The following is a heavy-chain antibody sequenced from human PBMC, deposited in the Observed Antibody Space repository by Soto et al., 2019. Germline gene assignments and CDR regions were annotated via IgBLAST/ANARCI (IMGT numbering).Heavy chain of an antibody. CDR1: GGSFSGYY. CDR3: ARHNRYCSGGSCYNWFDP. J-gene: IGHJ5*02. CDR2: INHSGST. V-gene: IGHV4-34*01. D-gene: IGHD2-15*01. Sequence: SETLSLTCAVYGGSFSGYYWSWIRQPPGKGLEWIGEINHSGSTYYNPSLKSRVTISVDTSKNQFSLKLSSVTAADTAVYYCARHNRYCSGGSCYNWFDPWGQGTLVTVSS.